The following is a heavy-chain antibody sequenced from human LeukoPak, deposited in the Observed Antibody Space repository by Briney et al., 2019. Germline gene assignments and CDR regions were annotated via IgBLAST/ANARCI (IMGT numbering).Heavy chain of an antibody. CDR2: IYYSGST. D-gene: IGHD3-22*01. V-gene: IGHV4-59*12. CDR3: ASMNYYDSSGYYYPFDY. CDR1: GGSISSYY. Sequence: PSETLSLTCTVSGGSISSYYWSWIRQPPGKGLEWIGYIYYSGSTYYNPSLKSRVTISVDTSKNQFSLKLSSVTAADTAVYYCASMNYYDSSGYYYPFDYWGQGTLVTVSS. J-gene: IGHJ4*02.